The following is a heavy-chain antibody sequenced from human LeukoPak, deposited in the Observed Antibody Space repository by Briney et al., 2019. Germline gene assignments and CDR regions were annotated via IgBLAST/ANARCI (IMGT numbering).Heavy chain of an antibody. V-gene: IGHV1-2*02. CDR3: AREVATITVAAAGGIDY. CDR2: INPNSGDT. Sequence: ASVKVSCKSSGYTFSSFDINWVRQAPGQGLEWMGWINPNSGDTNYAQKFQGRVTMTRDMSITTASMELSRLRSDDTAVYYCAREVATITVAAAGGIDYWGQGTLVTVSS. CDR1: GYTFSSFD. J-gene: IGHJ4*02. D-gene: IGHD6-13*01.